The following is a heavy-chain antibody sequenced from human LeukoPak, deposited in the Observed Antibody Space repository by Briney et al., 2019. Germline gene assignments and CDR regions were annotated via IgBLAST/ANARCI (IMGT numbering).Heavy chain of an antibody. CDR3: ARSEEYYYDSSGYYGDY. J-gene: IGHJ4*02. CDR1: GFTFSSYS. V-gene: IGHV3-21*01. CDR2: ISSSSSYI. Sequence: GRSLRLSCAASGFTFSSYSMNWVRQAPGKGLEWVSSISSSSSYIYYADSVKGRFTISRDNAKNSLYLQMNSLRAEDTAVYYCARSEEYYYDSSGYYGDYWGQGTLVTVSS. D-gene: IGHD3-22*01.